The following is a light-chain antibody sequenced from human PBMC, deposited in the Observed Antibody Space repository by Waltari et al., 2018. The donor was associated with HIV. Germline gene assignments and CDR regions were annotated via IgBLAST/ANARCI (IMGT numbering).Light chain of an antibody. CDR2: WAS. CDR3: QQYYSTPFT. Sequence: DIVMTQSPGSMAVSLGDRATINCKSSQSLLNSSNNKNYLAWYQQKPGQPPKLLIYWASTRESGVPDRFSGSGSGTEFTLTISSLQAEDVAVYYCQQYYSTPFTFGPGTKVDSK. J-gene: IGKJ3*01. V-gene: IGKV4-1*01. CDR1: QSLLNSSNNKNY.